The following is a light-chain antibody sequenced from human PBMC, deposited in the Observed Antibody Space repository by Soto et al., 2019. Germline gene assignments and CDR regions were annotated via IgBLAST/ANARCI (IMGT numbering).Light chain of an antibody. J-gene: IGLJ1*01. CDR3: HVWDSSSDHYV. Sequence: SYELTQPPSVSVAPGQTARITCGGNNIGGKSVHWYQQKPGQAPVLVVYDDSDRPSGIADRFSGSNSGDTATLTIRRVEAGDEADYYCHVWDSSSDHYVFGTGTKVTVL. V-gene: IGLV3-21*02. CDR1: NIGGKS. CDR2: DDS.